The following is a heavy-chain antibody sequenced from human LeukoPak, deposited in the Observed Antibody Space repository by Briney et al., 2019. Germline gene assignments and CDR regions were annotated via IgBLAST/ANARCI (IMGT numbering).Heavy chain of an antibody. V-gene: IGHV3-53*01. CDR2: IYSGGST. Sequence: GGSLRLSCAASGFTVSSNYMSWVRQAPGKGLEWVSVIYSGGSTYYADSVKGRFTISRDNSKNTLYLQMNSLRAEDTAVYYCARAEYYDSSGPDYWGQGTLVTVSS. CDR1: GFTVSSNY. D-gene: IGHD3-22*01. J-gene: IGHJ4*02. CDR3: ARAEYYDSSGPDY.